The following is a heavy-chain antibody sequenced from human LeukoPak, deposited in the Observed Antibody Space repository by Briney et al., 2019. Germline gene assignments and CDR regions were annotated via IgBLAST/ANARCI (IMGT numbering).Heavy chain of an antibody. D-gene: IGHD6-13*01. CDR2: IKQDGSEK. J-gene: IGHJ6*03. Sequence: GGSLRLSCAASGFTFSSYWMSWVRQAPGKGLEWVANIKQDGSEKYYVDSVKGRFTISRDNAKNSLYLQMNSLRAEDTAVYYCARDLAIAAAGTSAGGCYYYYYYMDVWGKGTTVTVSS. CDR3: ARDLAIAAAGTSAGGCYYYYYYMDV. CDR1: GFTFSSYW. V-gene: IGHV3-7*01.